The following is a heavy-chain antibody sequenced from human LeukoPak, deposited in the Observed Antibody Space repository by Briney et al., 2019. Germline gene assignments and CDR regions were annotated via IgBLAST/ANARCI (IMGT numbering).Heavy chain of an antibody. CDR1: GYSFTTYW. CDR2: IYPGDSDT. D-gene: IGHD2-2*01. V-gene: IGHV5-51*01. Sequence: GESLKISCRGSGYSFTTYWIGWVRQMPGKGLEWMGIIYPGDSDTRYSPSFQGQVTMSADKSFNTAYLQWSSLKASDTAMYYCARRQGCSSTSCPPDSWGQGTLVTVSS. CDR3: ARRQGCSSTSCPPDS. J-gene: IGHJ4*02.